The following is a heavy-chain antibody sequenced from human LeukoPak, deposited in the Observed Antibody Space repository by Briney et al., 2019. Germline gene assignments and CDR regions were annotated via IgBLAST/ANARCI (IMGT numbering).Heavy chain of an antibody. V-gene: IGHV3-23*01. CDR3: AKDRELWFGELLLDI. CDR1: GFTFGSYA. Sequence: GGSLRLSCAASGFTFGSYAMNWVRQAPGKGLEWVSAISGSGGTTYYAGSVKGRFTISRDNPKNTLFLQMNSLRAEDTAVYYCAKDRELWFGELLLDIWGQGTLVTVSS. D-gene: IGHD3-10*01. CDR2: ISGSGGTT. J-gene: IGHJ3*02.